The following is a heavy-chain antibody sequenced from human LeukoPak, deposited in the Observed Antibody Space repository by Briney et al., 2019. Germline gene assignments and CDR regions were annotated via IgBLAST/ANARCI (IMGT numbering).Heavy chain of an antibody. Sequence: SLRLSCAAAGFTFSRYGMSWVRQAPGEGLEWLSTIGSYNSDAYYSDSVKGRFTVSRDNSKNTLYLQMTSLRVDDPAVYYCAKRALPVRAAALDYWGQGILVTVSS. CDR1: GFTFSRYG. CDR3: AKRALPVRAAALDY. J-gene: IGHJ4*02. D-gene: IGHD6-25*01. V-gene: IGHV3-23*05. CDR2: IGSYNSDA.